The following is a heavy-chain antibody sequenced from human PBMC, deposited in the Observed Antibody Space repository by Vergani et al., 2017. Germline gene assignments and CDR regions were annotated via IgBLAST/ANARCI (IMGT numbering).Heavy chain of an antibody. Sequence: QVQLQESGPGLVKPSQTLSLTCTVSGGSISSGGYYWSWIRQHPGKGLEWIGYIYYGGSTYYNPSLKSRVTISVDTSKNQFSLKLSSVTAADTAVYYCARGAFVVVPAAIIHWGQGTLVTVSS. J-gene: IGHJ4*02. V-gene: IGHV4-31*03. CDR3: ARGAFVVVPAAIIH. CDR1: GGSISSGGYY. D-gene: IGHD2-2*02. CDR2: IYYGGST.